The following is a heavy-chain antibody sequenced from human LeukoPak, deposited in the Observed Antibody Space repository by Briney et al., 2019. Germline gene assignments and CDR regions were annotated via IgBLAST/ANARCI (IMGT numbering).Heavy chain of an antibody. CDR1: GGSISSGGYY. Sequence: PSQTLSLTCTVSGGSISSGGYYWSWIRQHPGKGLEWIGYIYYSWSTYYNPSLKSRVTISVDTSKNQFSLKLSSMTAADTAVYYCALGVGADGLDYWSQGTLVTVSS. CDR3: ALGVGADGLDY. D-gene: IGHD1-26*01. CDR2: IYYSWST. J-gene: IGHJ4*02. V-gene: IGHV4-31*03.